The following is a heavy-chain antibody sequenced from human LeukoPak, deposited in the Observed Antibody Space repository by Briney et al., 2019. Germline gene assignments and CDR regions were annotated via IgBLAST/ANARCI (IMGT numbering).Heavy chain of an antibody. CDR3: ERGSYITGTTVFDY. CDR1: GYPFTIYG. V-gene: IGHV1-18*01. D-gene: IGHD1-7*01. J-gene: IGHJ4*02. Sequence: ASVKVSCKASGYPFTIYGTSWARQAPGQGLEWMGWISAYNGNTNYAQKLEGRVTMTADTSRTTAYRELRTLISDDEAVYPCERGSYITGTTVFDYWGQGTLVTVSS. CDR2: ISAYNGNT.